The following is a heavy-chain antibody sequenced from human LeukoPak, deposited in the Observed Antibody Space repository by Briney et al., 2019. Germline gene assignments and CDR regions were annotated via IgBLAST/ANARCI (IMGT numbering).Heavy chain of an antibody. CDR1: GFTFSRYG. D-gene: IGHD2-21*01. J-gene: IGHJ3*02. CDR2: IRYDGTNK. Sequence: GGSLRLSCPASGFTFSRYGMHWVRQAPAKGREWVAFIRYDGTNKGYGDSVKGRLTISRDNSKNTVYLLMNSLRAEDTALYYCAKDHTLRAGDRDAFDIWGQGTMVTVSS. CDR3: AKDHTLRAGDRDAFDI. V-gene: IGHV3-30*02.